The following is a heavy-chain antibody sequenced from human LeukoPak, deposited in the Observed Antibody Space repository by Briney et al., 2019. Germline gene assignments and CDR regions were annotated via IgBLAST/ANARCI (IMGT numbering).Heavy chain of an antibody. J-gene: IGHJ2*01. CDR1: GFTFSSYY. V-gene: IGHV3-74*01. Sequence: GGSLRLSCAASGFTFSSYYIHWVRQAPGKGLVWVSRIDSDGNITTYADSVKGRFTISRDNAKNSLYLQMNSLRAEDTALYYCARDANDYWFFDLWGRGTLVTVSS. CDR2: IDSDGNIT. CDR3: ARDANDYWFFDL.